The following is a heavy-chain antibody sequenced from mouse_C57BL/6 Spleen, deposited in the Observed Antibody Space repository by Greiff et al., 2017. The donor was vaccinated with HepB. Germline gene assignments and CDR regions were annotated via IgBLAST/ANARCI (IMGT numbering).Heavy chain of an antibody. CDR3: ARSRYSNYGVDY. CDR2: IDPSDSYT. D-gene: IGHD2-5*01. J-gene: IGHJ2*01. V-gene: IGHV1-59*01. Sequence: QVQLQQPGAELVRPGTSVKLSCKASGYTFTSYWMHWVKQRPGQGLEWIGVIDPSDSYTNYNQKFKGKGTLTVDTSSSTAYMQLSSLTSEDSAVYYCARSRYSNYGVDYWGQGTTLTVSS. CDR1: GYTFTSYW.